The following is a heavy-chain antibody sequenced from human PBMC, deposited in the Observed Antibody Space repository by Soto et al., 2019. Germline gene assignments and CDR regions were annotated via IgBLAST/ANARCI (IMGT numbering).Heavy chain of an antibody. CDR3: ASSPSSPYYYYGMDV. V-gene: IGHV3-30*03. J-gene: IGHJ6*02. Sequence: QVQLVESGGGVVQPGRSLRLSCAASGFTFSSYGMHWVRQAPGKGLEWVAVISYDGSNKYYADSVKGRFTISRDNSKNTLYRQMNSLRAEDTAVYYCASSPSSPYYYYGMDVWGQGTTVTVSS. CDR1: GFTFSSYG. CDR2: ISYDGSNK.